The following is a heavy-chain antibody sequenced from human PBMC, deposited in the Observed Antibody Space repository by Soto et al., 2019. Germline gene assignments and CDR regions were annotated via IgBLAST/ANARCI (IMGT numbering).Heavy chain of an antibody. V-gene: IGHV3-11*06. J-gene: IGHJ4*02. CDR2: ISPKSTYR. D-gene: IGHD2-21*01. Sequence: GGSLRLSCATSGFPFSDYYMSWIRQAPGKGLEWLSHISPKSTYRNYADSVKGRFAISRDNTKSSLFLQMNSLGVEDTAVYYCERGGGGGLFEHWGQGVLVTVSS. CDR1: GFPFSDYY. CDR3: ERGGGGGLFEH.